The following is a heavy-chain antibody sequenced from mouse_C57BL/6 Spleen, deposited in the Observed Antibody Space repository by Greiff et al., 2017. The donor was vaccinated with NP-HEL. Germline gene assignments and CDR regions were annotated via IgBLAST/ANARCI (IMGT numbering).Heavy chain of an antibody. V-gene: IGHV1-26*01. CDR1: GYTFTDYY. D-gene: IGHD2-2*01. CDR2: INPNNGGT. CDR3: ARLYGYYYAMDY. Sequence: EVQLQQSGPELVKPGASVKISCKASGYTFTDYYMNWVKQSHGKSLEWIGDINPNNGGTSYNQKFKGKATLTVDKSSSTAYMELSSLTSEDSAVYYCARLYGYYYAMDYWGQGTSVTVSS. J-gene: IGHJ4*01.